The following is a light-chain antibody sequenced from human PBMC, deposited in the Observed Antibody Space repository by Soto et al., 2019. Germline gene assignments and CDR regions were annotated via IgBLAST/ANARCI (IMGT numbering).Light chain of an antibody. J-gene: IGKJ2*01. CDR1: QSVSSSY. CDR2: GAS. CDR3: QQYGSVYT. V-gene: IGKV3-20*01. Sequence: EIVLTQSPGTLSLSPGERATLSCRASQSVSSSYLAWYQQKPGQAPRLLIYGASSRATGIPDRFSGSGSGTDFTLNISRLEPEDFAGYYCQQYGSVYTFGQGTKLEIK.